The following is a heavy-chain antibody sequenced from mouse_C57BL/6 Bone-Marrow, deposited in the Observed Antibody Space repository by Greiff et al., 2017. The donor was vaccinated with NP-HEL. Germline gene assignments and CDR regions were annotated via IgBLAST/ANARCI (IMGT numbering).Heavy chain of an antibody. V-gene: IGHV10-3*01. CDR2: IRSKSSNYAT. CDR3: VRDVYYYGSSVFWYFDV. Sequence: EVKLVESGGGLVQPKGSLKLSCAASGFTFNTYAMHWVRQAPGKGLEWVARIRSKSSNYATYYADSVKDSFTISRDDSQSMLYLQMNNLKTEDTAMYYCVRDVYYYGSSVFWYFDVWGTGTTVTVSS. D-gene: IGHD1-1*01. CDR1: GFTFNTYA. J-gene: IGHJ1*03.